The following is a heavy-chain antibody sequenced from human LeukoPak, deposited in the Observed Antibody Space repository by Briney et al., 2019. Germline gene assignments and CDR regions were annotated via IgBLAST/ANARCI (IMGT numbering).Heavy chain of an antibody. D-gene: IGHD4-17*01. CDR1: TDSFSSHY. CDR3: ARDVVTVTKGFDI. V-gene: IGHV4-59*11. Sequence: SETLSLTCAVSTDSFSSHYWTWIRQPPGKGLEWIGCISYIGSTNYNPSLKSRVTISIDTPKNQFSLRLSSVTAADTAVYYCARDVVTVTKGFDIWGQGTMVSVSS. J-gene: IGHJ3*02. CDR2: ISYIGST.